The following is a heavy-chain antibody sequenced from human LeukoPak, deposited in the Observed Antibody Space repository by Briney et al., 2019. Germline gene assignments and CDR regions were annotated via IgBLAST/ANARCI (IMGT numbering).Heavy chain of an antibody. D-gene: IGHD3-9*01. Sequence: PSETLSLTCTVSGGSFSGYYWSWLRQPPGKGLEWIGYIYYSGNTNYNPSLRSRVTISVDTSKNQFSLKLSSVTAADTAVYYCAREGSYDVLTGYYLNWFDPWGQGTLVTVSS. CDR2: IYYSGNT. CDR1: GGSFSGYY. V-gene: IGHV4-59*01. J-gene: IGHJ5*02. CDR3: AREGSYDVLTGYYLNWFDP.